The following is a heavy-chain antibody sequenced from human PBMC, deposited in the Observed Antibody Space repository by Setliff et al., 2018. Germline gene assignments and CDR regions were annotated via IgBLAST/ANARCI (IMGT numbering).Heavy chain of an antibody. Sequence: PGGSLRLSCVASGFTFSSHGMTWVRLAPGKGLEWISYISTSSSTIYNADSVKGRFTMSRDNSKNTLYLQMDSLRVEDTAVYYCAREFAPFVGCDYWGQGTLVTAPQ. CDR2: ISTSSSTI. D-gene: IGHD1-26*01. V-gene: IGHV3-48*01. CDR3: AREFAPFVGCDY. J-gene: IGHJ4*02. CDR1: GFTFSSHG.